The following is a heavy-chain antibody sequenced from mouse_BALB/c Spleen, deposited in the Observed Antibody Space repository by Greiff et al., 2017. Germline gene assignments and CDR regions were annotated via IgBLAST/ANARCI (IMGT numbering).Heavy chain of an antibody. D-gene: IGHD2-2*01. CDR3: ARSGWLRRGVFAY. Sequence: QVQLKQSGAELVRPGSSVKISCKASGYAFSSYWMNWVKQRPGQGLEWIGQIYPGDGDTNYNGKFKGKATLTADKSSSTAYMQLSSLTSEDSAVYFCARSGWLRRGVFAYWGQGTLVTVSA. V-gene: IGHV1-80*01. CDR1: GYAFSSYW. J-gene: IGHJ3*01. CDR2: IYPGDGDT.